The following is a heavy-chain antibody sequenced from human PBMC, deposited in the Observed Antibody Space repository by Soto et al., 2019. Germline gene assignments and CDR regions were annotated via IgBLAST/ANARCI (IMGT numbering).Heavy chain of an antibody. CDR2: ISGSGGST. V-gene: IGHV3-23*01. D-gene: IGHD4-4*01. J-gene: IGHJ4*02. Sequence: GGSLRLSCAASGFTFSSYAMSWVRQAPGKGLEWVSAISGSGGSTYYADSVKGRFTISKDNSKNTLYLQMNSLRAEDTAVYYCAKSPGRYSNSLLNYWGQGTLVTVSS. CDR3: AKSPGRYSNSLLNY. CDR1: GFTFSSYA.